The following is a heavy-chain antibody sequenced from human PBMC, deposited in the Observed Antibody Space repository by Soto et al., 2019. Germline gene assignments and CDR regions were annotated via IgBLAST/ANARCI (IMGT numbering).Heavy chain of an antibody. CDR3: ARDEQLVGIDY. J-gene: IGHJ4*02. D-gene: IGHD6-13*01. CDR1: GFTFNSYW. V-gene: IGHV3-74*01. CDR2: INADGSDA. Sequence: GGSLRLSCAASGFTFNSYWMHWVRQGPGNGLVWVSHINADGSDARYAASVTGRFTISRDNAKNTVYLQMNSLRAEDTGVYYCARDEQLVGIDYWGQGALVTVSS.